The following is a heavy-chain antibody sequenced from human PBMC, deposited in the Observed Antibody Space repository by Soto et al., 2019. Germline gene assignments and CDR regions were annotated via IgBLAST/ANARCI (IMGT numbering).Heavy chain of an antibody. Sequence: GGSLRLPCAAYGFTVGNSWMHWVRQAPGKGLVWVARISYYGRINYADSVKDRFIISRDDARSELYLQLNDLRVEDAATYYCARGGLEPFDHWGQGALVTVSS. CDR2: ISYYGRI. V-gene: IGHV3-74*01. CDR1: GFTVGNSW. D-gene: IGHD1-1*01. J-gene: IGHJ4*02. CDR3: ARGGLEPFDH.